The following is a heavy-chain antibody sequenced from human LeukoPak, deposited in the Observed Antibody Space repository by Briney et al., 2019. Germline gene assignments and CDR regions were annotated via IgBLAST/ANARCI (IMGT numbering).Heavy chain of an antibody. J-gene: IGHJ4*02. D-gene: IGHD6-19*01. Sequence: NPGGSLRLSCAASGFTFDDYAMHWIRQPPGKGLEWIGYIYYSGSTNYNPSLKSRVTISVDTSENQFSLKLGSVTAADTAVYYCARGSGYSSGWYPIVDYWGQGTLVTVSS. CDR3: ARGSGYSSGWYPIVDY. V-gene: IGHV4-59*01. CDR1: GFTFDDYA. CDR2: IYYSGST.